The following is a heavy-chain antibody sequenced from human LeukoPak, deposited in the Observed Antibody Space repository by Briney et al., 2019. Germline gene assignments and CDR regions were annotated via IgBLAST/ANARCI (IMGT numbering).Heavy chain of an antibody. CDR1: GGSITSSSYY. CDR2: VYYSGNT. CDR3: ARDFTDGYSYGETVFDY. D-gene: IGHD5-18*01. J-gene: IGHJ4*02. V-gene: IGHV4-39*07. Sequence: SETLSLTCTVSGGSITSSSYYWGWIRQPPGKGLEWIGSVYYSGNTYYNSSLKSRVTISVDTSKNQFSLKLSSVTAADTAVYYCARDFTDGYSYGETVFDYWGQGTLVTVSS.